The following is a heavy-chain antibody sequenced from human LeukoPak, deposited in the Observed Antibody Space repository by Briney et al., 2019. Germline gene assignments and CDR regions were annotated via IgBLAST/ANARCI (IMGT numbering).Heavy chain of an antibody. CDR3: ARQITDQSSGYDSIDY. CDR2: VYPGDSDT. CDR1: GYRFTTYW. D-gene: IGHD5-12*01. Sequence: KGGESLKISCKASGYRFTTYWIGWVRQMPGKALEWMGFVYPGDSDTRYSPSFEGQVTISADKSITTAYLQWSSLKASDTAIYYCARQITDQSSGYDSIDYWGQGTLVTVSS. V-gene: IGHV5-51*01. J-gene: IGHJ4*02.